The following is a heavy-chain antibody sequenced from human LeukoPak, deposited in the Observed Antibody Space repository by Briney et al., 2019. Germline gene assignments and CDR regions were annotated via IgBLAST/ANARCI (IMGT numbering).Heavy chain of an antibody. D-gene: IGHD2-21*02. Sequence: ASVKVSCKASGYTFTSYGIGWVRQAPGQGLEWMGWISAYNGNTNYAQKLQGRVTMTTDTSTSTAYMELRSLRSDDTAVYYSARVRQVVVTANSLDYWGQGTLVTVSS. J-gene: IGHJ4*02. CDR1: GYTFTSYG. CDR3: ARVRQVVVTANSLDY. V-gene: IGHV1-18*01. CDR2: ISAYNGNT.